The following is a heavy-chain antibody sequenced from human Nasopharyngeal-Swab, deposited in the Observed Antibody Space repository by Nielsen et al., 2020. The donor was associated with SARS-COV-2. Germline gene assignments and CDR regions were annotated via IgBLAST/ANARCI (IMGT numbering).Heavy chain of an antibody. CDR2: IYYTGST. J-gene: IGHJ4*02. D-gene: IGHD2-8*01. V-gene: IGHV4-59*01. CDR1: GDSISRYY. CDR3: ARMVYADY. Sequence: SETLSLTCTVSGDSISRYYWSWFRQPPGKGLEWIGYIYYTGSTNYNPSLKSRVTISIDTSKKYFSLELSSLTAADTAVYYCARMVYADYWGQGILVIVSS.